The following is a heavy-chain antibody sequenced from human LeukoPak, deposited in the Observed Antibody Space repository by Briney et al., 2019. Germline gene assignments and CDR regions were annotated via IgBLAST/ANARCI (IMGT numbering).Heavy chain of an antibody. CDR1: GGTFSSYA. CDR3: ARPRGYSGYDTFDL. Sequence: ASVKVSCKASGGTFSSYAISWVRQAPGQGLEWMGGIIPIFGTANYAQKFQGRVTITADESTTTAYMELSSLRSEDTAVYYCARPRGYSGYDTFDLWGQGTLVTVSS. J-gene: IGHJ4*02. D-gene: IGHD5-12*01. CDR2: IIPIFGTA. V-gene: IGHV1-69*13.